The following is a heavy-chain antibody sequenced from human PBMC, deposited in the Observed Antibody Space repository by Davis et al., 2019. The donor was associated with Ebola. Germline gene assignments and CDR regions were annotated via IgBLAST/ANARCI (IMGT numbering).Heavy chain of an antibody. V-gene: IGHV4-4*02. CDR1: GGSISSSNW. J-gene: IGHJ4*02. CDR3: ARHQYCSSTSCYLVLDY. CDR2: IYHSGST. D-gene: IGHD2-2*01. Sequence: MPSETLSLTCAVSGGSISSSNWWNWVRQPPGKGLEWIGEIYHSGSTNYNPSLKSRVTISVDKSKNQFSLKLSSVTAADTAVYYCARHQYCSSTSCYLVLDYWGQGTLVTVSS.